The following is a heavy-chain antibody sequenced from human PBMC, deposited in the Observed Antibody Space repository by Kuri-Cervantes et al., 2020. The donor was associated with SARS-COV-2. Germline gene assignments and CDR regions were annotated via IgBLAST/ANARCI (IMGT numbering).Heavy chain of an antibody. CDR2: ISSSSSYI. CDR1: GFTFDDYA. V-gene: IGHV3-21*01. J-gene: IGHJ6*02. CDR3: ARGYGSGSYSTYYYYYGMDV. D-gene: IGHD3-10*01. Sequence: GESLKISCAASGFTFDDYAMHWVRQAPGKGLEWVSSISSSSSYIYYADSVKGRFTISRDNAKNSLYLQMNSLRAEDTAVYYCARGYGSGSYSTYYYYYGMDVWGLGTTVTVSS.